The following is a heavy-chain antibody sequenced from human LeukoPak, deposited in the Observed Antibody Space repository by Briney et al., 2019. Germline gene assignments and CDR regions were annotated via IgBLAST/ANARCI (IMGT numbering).Heavy chain of an antibody. CDR1: GGSISSSSYY. V-gene: IGHV4-39*07. D-gene: IGHD6-25*01. CDR2: SYYSGST. Sequence: PSETLSLTCTVSGGSISSSSYYWGWIRQPPGKGLEWIGSSYYSGSTYNNPSLKSRVTISVDTSKNQFSLKLSSVTAADTAVYYCARAIEGATLLRWGQGTLVTVSS. J-gene: IGHJ4*02. CDR3: ARAIEGATLLR.